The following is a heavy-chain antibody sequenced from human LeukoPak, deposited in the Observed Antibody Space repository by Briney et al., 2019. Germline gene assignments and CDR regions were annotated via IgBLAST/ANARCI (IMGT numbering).Heavy chain of an antibody. CDR3: ARDKVGYTYGYVRAHYGMDV. CDR1: GFTFSSYA. V-gene: IGHV3-66*01. J-gene: IGHJ6*02. Sequence: PGGSLRLSCEASGFTFSSYAMSWVRQAPGKGLEWVSVIYSGGSTNYADSVKGRFIISRDNSKSTLFLQMNSLRAEDTAVYYCARDKVGYTYGYVRAHYGMDVWGQGTTVIVSS. CDR2: IYSGGST. D-gene: IGHD5-18*01.